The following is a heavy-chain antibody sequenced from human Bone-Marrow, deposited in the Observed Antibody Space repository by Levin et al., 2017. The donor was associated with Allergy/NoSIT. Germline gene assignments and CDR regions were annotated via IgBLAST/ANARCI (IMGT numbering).Heavy chain of an antibody. CDR2: MSSSGSTI. CDR3: ARSPPDSGSYSDY. J-gene: IGHJ4*02. Sequence: GGSLRLSCAASGFTFSDYYMTWIRQAPGKGLEWVSYMSSSGSTIYYADSVKGRFTISRDNAKNSLYLQMNSLRAEDTAVYYCARSPPDSGSYSDYWGQGTLVTVSS. V-gene: IGHV3-11*01. D-gene: IGHD1-26*01. CDR1: GFTFSDYY.